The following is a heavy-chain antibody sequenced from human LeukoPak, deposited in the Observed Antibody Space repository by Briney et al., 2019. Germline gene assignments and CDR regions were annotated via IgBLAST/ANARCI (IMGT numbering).Heavy chain of an antibody. CDR3: ARVILSGVAAAGTGGFDY. V-gene: IGHV1-18*01. Sequence: GASVKVSCKASGYTFTSYGISWVRQAPGQGLEWMGWISAYNGSTNYAQKLQGRVTMTTDTSTSTAYMELRSLRSDDTAVYYCARVILSGVAAAGTGGFDYWGQGTLVTVSS. CDR2: ISAYNGST. D-gene: IGHD6-13*01. J-gene: IGHJ4*02. CDR1: GYTFTSYG.